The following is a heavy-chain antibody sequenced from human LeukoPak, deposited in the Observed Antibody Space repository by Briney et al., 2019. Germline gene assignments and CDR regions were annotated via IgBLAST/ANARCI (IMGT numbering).Heavy chain of an antibody. Sequence: SETLSLTCTVSGGSISSYYWSWIRQPPGKGLEWIGYIYYSGSTNYNPSLKSRVTISVDTSKNQFSLKLSSVTAADAAVYYCAGRSITMVRGVVYYYGRDVWGQGTTVTVSS. CDR3: AGRSITMVRGVVYYYGRDV. CDR2: IYYSGST. J-gene: IGHJ6*02. V-gene: IGHV4-59*12. CDR1: GGSISSYY. D-gene: IGHD3-10*01.